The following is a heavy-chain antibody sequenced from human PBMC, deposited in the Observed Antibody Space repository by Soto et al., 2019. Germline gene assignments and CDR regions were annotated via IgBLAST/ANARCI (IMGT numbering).Heavy chain of an antibody. CDR3: AKDIAPRYSSSSLYYYYGMDV. J-gene: IGHJ6*02. Sequence: SLRFSCAASGFTFDDYAMHWVRQAPGKGLEWVSGISWNSGSIGYADSVKGRFTISRDNAKNSLYLQMNSLRAEDTALYYCAKDIAPRYSSSSLYYYYGMDVWGQGTTVTVSS. V-gene: IGHV3-9*01. CDR2: ISWNSGSI. CDR1: GFTFDDYA. D-gene: IGHD6-6*01.